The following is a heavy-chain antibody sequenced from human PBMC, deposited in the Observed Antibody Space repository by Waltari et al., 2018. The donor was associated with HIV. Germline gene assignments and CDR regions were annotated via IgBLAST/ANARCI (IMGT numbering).Heavy chain of an antibody. V-gene: IGHV4-4*02. J-gene: IGHJ3*02. CDR1: GGSVSSDNW. CDR2: ITQSGIT. CDR3: AREATSVTTSGGFDI. Sequence: QVQLQESGPGLVKPSGTLSLTCDVSGGSVSSDNWWSWVRQPPGEGLEWIGEITQSGITNYSPSLKSRVTISIDKSRNQFSRKLNSVTAADTAVYYGAREATSVTTSGGFDIWGQGTVVTVSS. D-gene: IGHD4-17*01.